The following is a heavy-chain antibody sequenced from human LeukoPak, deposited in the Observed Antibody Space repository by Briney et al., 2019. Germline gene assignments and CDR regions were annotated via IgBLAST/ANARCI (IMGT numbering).Heavy chain of an antibody. D-gene: IGHD6-6*01. CDR2: IYYSGST. V-gene: IGHV4-61*08. CDR3: AGVNSSSNYYYYMDV. J-gene: IGHJ6*03. CDR1: GGSVHSYDHY. Sequence: PSDTLSLTCTVSGGSVHSYDHYWAWIRQPPGKGLEWIGYIYYSGSTNYNPSLKSRVTISVDTSKNQFSLKLSSVTAADTAVYYCAGVNSSSNYYYYMDVWGKGTTVTVSS.